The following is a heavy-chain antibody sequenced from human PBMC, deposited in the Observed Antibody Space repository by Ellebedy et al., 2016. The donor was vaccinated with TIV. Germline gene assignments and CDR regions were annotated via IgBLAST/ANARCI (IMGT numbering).Heavy chain of an antibody. D-gene: IGHD3-22*01. V-gene: IGHV3-7*01. J-gene: IGHJ2*01. CDR2: IKQDGSEK. Sequence: GESLKISCVASGFTFSSYWMSWVRQAPGKGLEWVANIKQDGSEKYYVDSVMGRFTISRDNAKNSLYLQMNSLRAEDTAVYYCASADTEYYYDGSGFHWYFDLWGRGTLVTVSS. CDR1: GFTFSSYW. CDR3: ASADTEYYYDGSGFHWYFDL.